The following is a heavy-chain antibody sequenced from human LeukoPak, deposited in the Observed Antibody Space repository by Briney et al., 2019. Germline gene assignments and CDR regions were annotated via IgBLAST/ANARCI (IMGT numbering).Heavy chain of an antibody. D-gene: IGHD6-6*01. V-gene: IGHV3-30*02. CDR1: GFTFSSYG. Sequence: PGGSLRLSCAASGFTFSSYGMHWVRQAPGKGLEWVAFIRYDGSNKYYADSVKGRFTISRDNSKNTLYLQMNSLRAEDTAVYYCAKPHDRKGISSYLAYWGQGTLVTVSS. CDR2: IRYDGSNK. J-gene: IGHJ4*02. CDR3: AKPHDRKGISSYLAY.